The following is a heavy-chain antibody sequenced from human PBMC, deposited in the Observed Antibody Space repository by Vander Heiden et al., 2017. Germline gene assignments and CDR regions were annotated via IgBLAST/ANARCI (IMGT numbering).Heavy chain of an antibody. J-gene: IGHJ4*01. CDR2: IYYSGST. CDR3: ARRPFGELFLFFDY. CDR1: GGSISSSSYY. D-gene: IGHD3-10*01. V-gene: IGHV4-39*01. Sequence: QLQLQESGPGLVKPSETLSLTCTVSGGSISSSSYYWGWIRQPPGKGLEWIGSIYYSGSTYYNPSLKSRVTISVDTSKNQFSLKLSSVTAAATAVYYCARRPFGELFLFFDYWCHGTLVTVSS.